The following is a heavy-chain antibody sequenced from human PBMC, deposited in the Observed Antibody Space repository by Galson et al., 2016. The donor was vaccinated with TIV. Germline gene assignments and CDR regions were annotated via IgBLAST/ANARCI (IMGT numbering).Heavy chain of an antibody. CDR3: SRGNWNYGMGGAMDV. D-gene: IGHD1-7*01. CDR1: GDSVSGNTAA. CDR2: TYYTSKWNT. J-gene: IGHJ6*02. V-gene: IGHV6-1*01. Sequence: CAISGDSVSGNTAAWNWVRQSTSRGLEWLGRTYYTSKWNTDYAVSVKGRIIIRPDTSMNQVSLQLSSVIPDDTAVYYCSRGNWNYGMGGAMDVWGRGTTVTVSS.